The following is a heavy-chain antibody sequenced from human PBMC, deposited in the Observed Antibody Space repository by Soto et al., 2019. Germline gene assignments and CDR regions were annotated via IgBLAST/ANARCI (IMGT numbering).Heavy chain of an antibody. CDR1: GGSISSGGYS. CDR3: ARDRGYSYGYFDP. CDR2: IYHSGST. J-gene: IGHJ5*02. V-gene: IGHV4-30-2*01. D-gene: IGHD5-18*01. Sequence: KPSETLSLTCAVSGGSISSGGYSWSWIRQPPGKGLEWIGYIYHSGSTYYNPSLKSRVTISVDRSKNQFSLKLSSVTAADTAVYYCARDRGYSYGYFDPWGQGTLVTSPQ.